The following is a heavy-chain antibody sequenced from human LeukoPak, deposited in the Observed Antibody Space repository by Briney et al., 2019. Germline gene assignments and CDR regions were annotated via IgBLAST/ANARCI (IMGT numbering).Heavy chain of an antibody. CDR3: ARKSGWYYYYYGMDV. J-gene: IGHJ6*02. CDR1: GYTFTSYY. Sequence: GASVKVSCKASGYTFTSYYMHWVRQAPGQGLEWMGIINPSGGSTSYAQKFQGRVTMTRDTSTSTVYMEPSSLRSEDTAVYYCARKSGWYYYYYGMDVWGQGTTVTVSS. CDR2: INPSGGST. D-gene: IGHD6-19*01. V-gene: IGHV1-46*01.